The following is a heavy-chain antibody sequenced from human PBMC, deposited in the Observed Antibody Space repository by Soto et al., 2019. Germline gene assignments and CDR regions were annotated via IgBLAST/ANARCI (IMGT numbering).Heavy chain of an antibody. CDR1: GFTFSSYG. D-gene: IGHD3-3*01. Sequence: GGSLRLSCAASGFTFSSYGMHWVRQAPGKGLEWVAVISYDGSNKYYADSVKGRFTISRDNSKNTLYLQMNSLRAEDTAVYYWAKDGGYYDFWSGYYNYWGQGTLVTVSS. CDR3: AKDGGYYDFWSGYYNY. J-gene: IGHJ4*02. V-gene: IGHV3-30*18. CDR2: ISYDGSNK.